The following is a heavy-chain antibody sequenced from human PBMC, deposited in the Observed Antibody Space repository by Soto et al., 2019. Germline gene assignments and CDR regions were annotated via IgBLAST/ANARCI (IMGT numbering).Heavy chain of an antibody. J-gene: IGHJ4*02. Sequence: SVKVSCKASGGTFKNYAMNWVRQARGQGLEWMGGIIPIFDKPTYAQKFQGRVTITVDDSTSTAYLDVSNLRSEDSAVYYCTRSIGSGGVIGGFDYWGQGTLVTVSS. D-gene: IGHD3-16*02. V-gene: IGHV1-69*13. CDR3: TRSIGSGGVIGGFDY. CDR2: IIPIFDKP. CDR1: GGTFKNYA.